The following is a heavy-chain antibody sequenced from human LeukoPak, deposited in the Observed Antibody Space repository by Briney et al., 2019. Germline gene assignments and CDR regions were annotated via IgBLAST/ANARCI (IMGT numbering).Heavy chain of an antibody. D-gene: IGHD4-11*01. CDR1: GFTFSSYA. CDR3: ARGNYSNYLYDY. V-gene: IGHV3-23*01. CDR2: IGNSGDRT. Sequence: GGSLRLSCAASGFTFSSYAMSWVRQAPGKGPEWVSGIGNSGDRTFYADSVKGRFTISRDNSKNTLYLQMNSLRAEDTAVYYCARGNYSNYLYDYWGQGTLVTVSS. J-gene: IGHJ4*02.